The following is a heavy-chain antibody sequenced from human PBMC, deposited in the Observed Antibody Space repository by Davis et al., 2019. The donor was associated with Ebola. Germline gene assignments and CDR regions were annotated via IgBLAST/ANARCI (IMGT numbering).Heavy chain of an antibody. CDR1: GYSFTSYW. Sequence: GESLKISCKGSGYSFTSYWIAWVRQLPGKGLEWMGIIYPGDSDTRYSPSFRGQVTISADKSFSTAYLQWSGLKASDTAIYYCARQGGGSGRFTSFDFWGQGTLVTVSS. D-gene: IGHD1-26*01. V-gene: IGHV5-51*01. J-gene: IGHJ4*02. CDR2: IYPGDSDT. CDR3: ARQGGGSGRFTSFDF.